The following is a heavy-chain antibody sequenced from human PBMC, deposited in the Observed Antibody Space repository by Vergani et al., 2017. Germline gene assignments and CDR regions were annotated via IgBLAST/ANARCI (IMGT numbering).Heavy chain of an antibody. J-gene: IGHJ6*03. CDR1: GFTFTSYA. CDR2: ISGSGATS. Sequence: EVRLLESGGGLVQPGGSLRLSCVGSGFTFTSYAMNWVRQAPGKGLEWVSGISGSGATSYYAGSMKRRFAMSRNNSKNTVYGQMNNLKPEDTAVYYCEKGGKGADTRDYYMDVWGKGNTVTVSS. V-gene: IGHV3-23*01. D-gene: IGHD2-15*01. CDR3: EKGGKGADTRDYYMDV.